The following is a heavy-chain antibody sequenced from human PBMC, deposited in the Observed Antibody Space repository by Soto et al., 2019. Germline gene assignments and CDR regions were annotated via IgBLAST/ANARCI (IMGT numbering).Heavy chain of an antibody. V-gene: IGHV4-34*01. CDR3: ARGRLFLTTSGLAITYFDY. J-gene: IGHJ4*02. Sequence: PSETLSLTCAVYGGSFSGYYRSWIRQPPGKGLEWIGEINHSGSTNYNPSLKSRVTISVDTSKNQFSLKLSSVTAADTAVYYCARGRLFLTTSGLAITYFDYWGQGTLVTVSS. CDR1: GGSFSGYY. CDR2: INHSGST. D-gene: IGHD3-3*01.